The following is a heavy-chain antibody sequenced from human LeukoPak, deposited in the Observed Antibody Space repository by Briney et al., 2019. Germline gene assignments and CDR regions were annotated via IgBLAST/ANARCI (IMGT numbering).Heavy chain of an antibody. J-gene: IGHJ5*02. CDR3: ARGLSSPPPPHDYDILTGYPTPNWFDP. Sequence: PVKVSCKASGGTFSSYAISWVRQAPGQGLEWMGGIIPIFGTANYAQKFQGRVTITADESTSTAYMELSSLRSEDTAVYYCARGLSSPPPPHDYDILTGYPTPNWFDPWGQGTLVTVSS. CDR2: IIPIFGTA. V-gene: IGHV1-69*13. CDR1: GGTFSSYA. D-gene: IGHD3-9*01.